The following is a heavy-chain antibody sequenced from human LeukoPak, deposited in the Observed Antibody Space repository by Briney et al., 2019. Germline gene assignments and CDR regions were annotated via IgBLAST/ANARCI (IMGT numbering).Heavy chain of an antibody. CDR2: INSDGSST. CDR1: GFTFSSYW. Sequence: PGGSLRLSCAASGFTFSSYWMHWVRQAPGKGLVWVSRINSDGSSTDYADSVKGRFTISRDNAKNTLYLQMNSLRVEDTAVYYCARGNWIQLCHDYWGQGTLVTVSS. J-gene: IGHJ4*02. D-gene: IGHD5-18*01. V-gene: IGHV3-74*01. CDR3: ARGNWIQLCHDY.